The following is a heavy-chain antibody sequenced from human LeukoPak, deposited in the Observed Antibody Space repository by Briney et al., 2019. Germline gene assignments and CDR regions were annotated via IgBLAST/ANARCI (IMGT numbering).Heavy chain of an antibody. J-gene: IGHJ5*02. D-gene: IGHD2-15*01. CDR2: ISGSGGST. Sequence: GGSLRLSCAASGFTFSSYAMSWVRQAPGKGLEWVSAISGSGGSTYYADSVKGRFTISRDNSKNTLYLQMNSLRAEDTAVYYCARRHCSGDSCWFDPWGQGTLVTVSS. CDR1: GFTFSSYA. V-gene: IGHV3-23*01. CDR3: ARRHCSGDSCWFDP.